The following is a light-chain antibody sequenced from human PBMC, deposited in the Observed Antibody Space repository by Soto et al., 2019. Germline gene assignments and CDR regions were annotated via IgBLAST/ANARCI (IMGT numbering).Light chain of an antibody. V-gene: IGKV1-5*01. CDR2: DAS. CDR1: QSISTW. Sequence: DVQMTQSPSTLSGSVGDRVTITCRASQSISTWLAWYQQKPGKAPKVLIWDASSLQRGVPSRFSGSGSGTEFTLTISSLQPDDFATYYCQQYNGYSTWTFGQGTMV. J-gene: IGKJ1*01. CDR3: QQYNGYSTWT.